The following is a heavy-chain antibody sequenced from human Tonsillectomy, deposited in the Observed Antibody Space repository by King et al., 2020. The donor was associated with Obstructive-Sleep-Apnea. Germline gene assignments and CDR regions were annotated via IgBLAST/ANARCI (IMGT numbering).Heavy chain of an antibody. Sequence: QLVQSGAEVKKPGASVRVSCKASGYTFTNYGISWVRQAPGQGLEWMGWISAYNGNTNYAQNLQGRVTMTTDTSTSTAYMELRSLRSDDTAVYYCARDPKTYDYGDNSWYFDYWGQGTLVTVSS. CDR2: ISAYNGNT. J-gene: IGHJ4*02. D-gene: IGHD4-23*01. CDR1: GYTFTNYG. CDR3: ARDPKTYDYGDNSWYFDY. V-gene: IGHV1-18*01.